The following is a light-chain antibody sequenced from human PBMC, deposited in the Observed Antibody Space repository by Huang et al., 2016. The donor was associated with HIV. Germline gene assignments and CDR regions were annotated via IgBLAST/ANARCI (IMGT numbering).Light chain of an antibody. J-gene: IGKJ5*01. CDR3: QQSYGNLIT. Sequence: DIQMTQSPSFLSASVGDRVTITCRASKDISYFLNWDQQKSDKAPKLLIYGASTLHSGVPSRFSGSGSGTDFTLTINNLQPEDFATYVCQQSYGNLITFGQGSRVEIK. CDR2: GAS. CDR1: KDISYF. V-gene: IGKV1-39*01.